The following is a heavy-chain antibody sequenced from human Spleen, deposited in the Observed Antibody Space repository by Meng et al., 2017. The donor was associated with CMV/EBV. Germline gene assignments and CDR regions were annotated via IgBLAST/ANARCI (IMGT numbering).Heavy chain of an antibody. CDR2: VTGGGGST. CDR1: GFTFSSYA. V-gene: IGHV3-23*01. CDR3: ARVPSGYYGMDV. J-gene: IGHJ6*02. Sequence: GESLKISCAASGFTFSSYAMTWVRQAPGKGLECVSVVTGGGGSTYYADSVKGRFTISRDNSENTLYLQMNSLRVEDTAVYYCARVPSGYYGMDVWGQGTTVTVSS. D-gene: IGHD3-10*01.